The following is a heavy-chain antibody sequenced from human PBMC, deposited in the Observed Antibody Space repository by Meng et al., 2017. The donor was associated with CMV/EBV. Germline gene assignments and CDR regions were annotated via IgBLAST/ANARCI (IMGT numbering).Heavy chain of an antibody. V-gene: IGHV1-2*02. CDR2: INPNSGDT. CDR1: GDTFTDYY. J-gene: IGHJ5*02. Sequence: QGEAVQAWTGIRKPGASVKVSCKASGDTFTDYYMHWVRQAPGQGLEWMGCINPNSGDTNYAQKFQGRVTMTRDTSISTAYMELSRLRSDDTAVYYCTRDAHLTTVTPNWFDPWGQGTLVTVSS. CDR3: TRDAHLTTVTPNWFDP. D-gene: IGHD4-17*01.